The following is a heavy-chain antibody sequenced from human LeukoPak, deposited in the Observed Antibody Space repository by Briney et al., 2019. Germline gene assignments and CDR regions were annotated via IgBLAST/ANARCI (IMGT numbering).Heavy chain of an antibody. V-gene: IGHV3-23*01. Sequence: GGTLRLSCAASGFTFSDFGMSWVRQAPGMGLERVSVISASGGSTYYADSVKGRFTISRDNSKDTLYLQLNSLRVEDTAGYYCAREVGTFDYWGQGALVTVSS. CDR2: ISASGGST. D-gene: IGHD1-26*01. CDR3: AREVGTFDY. CDR1: GFTFSDFG. J-gene: IGHJ4*02.